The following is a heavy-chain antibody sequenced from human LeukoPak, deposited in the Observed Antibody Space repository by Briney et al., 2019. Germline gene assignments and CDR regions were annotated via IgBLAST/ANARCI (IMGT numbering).Heavy chain of an antibody. J-gene: IGHJ6*03. CDR2: INYSGST. CDR1: GGSISGYY. D-gene: IGHD5-24*01. CDR3: ARGRDAYNPPFYGHYYMGV. Sequence: SETLSLTCTVSGGSISGYYWSWIRQSPGKGLEWMAYINYSGSTKYNPSLKSRVTISVDTSKNQFSLRLNNLTAADTAVYYCARGRDAYNPPFYGHYYMGVWGKGTTVTVSS. V-gene: IGHV4-59*01.